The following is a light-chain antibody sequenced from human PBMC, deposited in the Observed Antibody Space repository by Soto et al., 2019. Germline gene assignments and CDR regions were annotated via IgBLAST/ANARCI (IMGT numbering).Light chain of an antibody. CDR2: DVS. Sequence: SVLTQPASASGSPGQSITISCTGTSSDVGGYNYVSWYQQHPGKAPKLMIYDVSNRPSGVSNRFSGSKSGNTASLTISGLQAEDEADYYCSSYTSSSTRVFGTGTKAPS. V-gene: IGLV2-14*01. J-gene: IGLJ1*01. CDR1: SSDVGGYNY. CDR3: SSYTSSSTRV.